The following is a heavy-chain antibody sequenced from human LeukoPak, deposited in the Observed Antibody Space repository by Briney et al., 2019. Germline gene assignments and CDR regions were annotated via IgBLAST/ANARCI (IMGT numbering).Heavy chain of an antibody. CDR1: GYTFTSNY. D-gene: IGHD3-10*01. V-gene: IGHV1-46*01. Sequence: ASVKVSCKAFGYTFTSNYMHWVRQAPGQGPEWMGVISPSGGSTTYAQKFQGRVTLTRDMSTSTDYLELSSLRSEDTAVYYCARGGWFGVLFRYNWFDPWGQGTLVTVSS. CDR3: ARGGWFGVLFRYNWFDP. J-gene: IGHJ5*02. CDR2: ISPSGGST.